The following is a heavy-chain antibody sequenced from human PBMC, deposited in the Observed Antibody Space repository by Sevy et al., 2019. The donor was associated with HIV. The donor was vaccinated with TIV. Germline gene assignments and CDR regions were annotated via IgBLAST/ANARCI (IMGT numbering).Heavy chain of an antibody. CDR1: GYTLTELS. CDR2: FDPEDGET. J-gene: IGHJ4*02. V-gene: IGHV1-24*01. Sequence: ASVKVSCKVSGYTLTELSMHWVRQAPGKGLEWMGGFDPEDGETIYAQKFQGRVTMTEDTSTDTAYMELSSLRSEDTAVYYCATEIEKWQQLVLVYWGQGTLVTVSS. D-gene: IGHD6-13*01. CDR3: ATEIEKWQQLVLVY.